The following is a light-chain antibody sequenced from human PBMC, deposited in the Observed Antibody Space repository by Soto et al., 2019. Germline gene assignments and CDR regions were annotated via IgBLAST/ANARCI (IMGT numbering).Light chain of an antibody. CDR1: SSDVGGYNY. J-gene: IGLJ1*01. CDR2: EVS. V-gene: IGLV2-14*01. Sequence: QSALTQPASVSGSPGQSITISCTGTSSDVGGYNYVSWYQQHPGKAPKLKIYEVSNRPSGVSNRFSCSKSGNTASLTISGLHPEHDADYYCSSYTSSSTLNVFGTGTQLTVL. CDR3: SSYTSSSTLNV.